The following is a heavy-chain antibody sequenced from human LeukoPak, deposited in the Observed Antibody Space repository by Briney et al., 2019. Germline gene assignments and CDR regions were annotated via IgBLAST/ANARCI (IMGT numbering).Heavy chain of an antibody. Sequence: PGGSLRLSCAASGFTFSSYWMTWVRQAPGKGLEWVANIIQDGSEKYYVDSVKGRFTISRDNAKNALYLQMNSLRAEDTAVYYCARPFLQWLLSPDYWGQGTLVTVSS. CDR2: IIQDGSEK. J-gene: IGHJ4*02. V-gene: IGHV3-7*05. D-gene: IGHD3-3*01. CDR3: ARPFLQWLLSPDY. CDR1: GFTFSSYW.